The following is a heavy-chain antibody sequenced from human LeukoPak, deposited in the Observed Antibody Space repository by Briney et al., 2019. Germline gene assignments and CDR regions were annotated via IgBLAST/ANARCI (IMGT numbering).Heavy chain of an antibody. Sequence: ASVKVSCKASGGTFSSYAISWVRQAPGQGLEWMGWINPNSGGTNYAQKFQGRVTMTRDTSISTAYMELSRLRSDDTAVYYCARDVYDFWSGYAFDIWGQGTMVTVSS. CDR1: GGTFSSYA. CDR3: ARDVYDFWSGYAFDI. V-gene: IGHV1-2*02. D-gene: IGHD3-3*01. CDR2: INPNSGGT. J-gene: IGHJ3*02.